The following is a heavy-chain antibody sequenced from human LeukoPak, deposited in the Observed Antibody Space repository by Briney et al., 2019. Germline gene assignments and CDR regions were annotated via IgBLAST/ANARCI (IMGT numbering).Heavy chain of an antibody. CDR1: GGSIGTFY. J-gene: IGHJ6*03. Sequence: SETLSLTCTVSGGSIGTFYWSWIRQSPGKGLEWIGYIYYNGHTDYNPSLKSRVTISLDTSKNQFSLKLSSVTAADTAVYYCARDRGVPGNYYYYYMDVWGKGTTVTISS. D-gene: IGHD3-10*01. CDR2: IYYNGHT. V-gene: IGHV4-59*12. CDR3: ARDRGVPGNYYYYYMDV.